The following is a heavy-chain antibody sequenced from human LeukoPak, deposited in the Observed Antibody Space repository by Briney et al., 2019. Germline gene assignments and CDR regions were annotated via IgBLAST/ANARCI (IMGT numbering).Heavy chain of an antibody. CDR2: IYCSGST. V-gene: IGHV4-39*01. Sequence: SETLSLTCTVSGGSISSSSYYWGWIRQPPGKGLEWIGSIYCSGSTYYNPSLKSRVTISVDTSKNQFSLKLSSVTAADTAVYYCATRFLVPTYYFDYWGQGTLVTVSS. D-gene: IGHD3-3*01. J-gene: IGHJ4*02. CDR3: ATRFLVPTYYFDY. CDR1: GGSISSSSYY.